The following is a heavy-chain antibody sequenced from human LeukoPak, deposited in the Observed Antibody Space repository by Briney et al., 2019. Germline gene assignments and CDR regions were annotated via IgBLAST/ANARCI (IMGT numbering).Heavy chain of an antibody. CDR1: GFTFSGSA. D-gene: IGHD2-2*01. Sequence: GGSLRLTCAASGFTFSGSAMHWVRQASGKGLEWVGRIRSKANSYATAYAASVKGRFTISRDDSKNTAYLQMNSLKTEDTAVYYCTRTDCSSTSCYLGWGQGTLVTVSS. CDR2: IRSKANSYAT. V-gene: IGHV3-73*01. J-gene: IGHJ4*02. CDR3: TRTDCSSTSCYLG.